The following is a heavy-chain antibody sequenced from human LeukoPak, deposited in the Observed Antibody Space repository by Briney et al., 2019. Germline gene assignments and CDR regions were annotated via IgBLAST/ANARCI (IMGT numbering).Heavy chain of an antibody. CDR3: ARSYGSGSYTPRWFDP. D-gene: IGHD3-10*01. J-gene: IGHJ5*02. CDR2: IYYSGST. Sequence: SETLSLTCTVSGGSISSSSYYWGWIRQPPGKGLEWIGYIYYSGSTYYNPSLKSRVTISVDTSKNQFSLKLSSVTAADTAVYYCARSYGSGSYTPRWFDPWGQGTLVTVSS. V-gene: IGHV4-31*03. CDR1: GGSISSSSYY.